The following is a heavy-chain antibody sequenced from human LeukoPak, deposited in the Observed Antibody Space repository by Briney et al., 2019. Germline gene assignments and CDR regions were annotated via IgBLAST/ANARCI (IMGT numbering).Heavy chain of an antibody. CDR3: ARARGVPAAMHFKYNWFDP. J-gene: IGHJ5*02. Sequence: GGSLRLSCAASGFTFSSYAMHWVRQAPGKGLEWVAVISYDGSNKYYADSVKGRFTISRDNSKNTLYLQMNSLRAEDTAVYYCARARGVPAAMHFKYNWFDPWGQGTLVTVSS. D-gene: IGHD2-2*01. V-gene: IGHV3-30*04. CDR2: ISYDGSNK. CDR1: GFTFSSYA.